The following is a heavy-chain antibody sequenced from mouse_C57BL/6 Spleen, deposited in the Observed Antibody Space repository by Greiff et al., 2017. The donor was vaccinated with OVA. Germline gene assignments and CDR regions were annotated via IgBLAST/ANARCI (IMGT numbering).Heavy chain of an antibody. CDR1: GYSITSGYY. CDR2: ISYDGSN. Sequence: DVQLQESGPGLVKPSQSLSLTCSVTGYSITSGYYWNWIRQFPGNKLEWMGYISYDGSNKYNPSLKNRISITRDTSKNQFFLKLNSVTTEDTATYYCARGDYYGSSPPFDYWGQGTTLTVSS. V-gene: IGHV3-6*01. CDR3: ARGDYYGSSPPFDY. D-gene: IGHD1-1*01. J-gene: IGHJ2*01.